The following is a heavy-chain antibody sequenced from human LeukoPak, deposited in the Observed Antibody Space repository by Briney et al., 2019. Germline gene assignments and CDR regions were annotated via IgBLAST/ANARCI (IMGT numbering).Heavy chain of an antibody. CDR1: GYTFTSYY. D-gene: IGHD3-22*01. J-gene: IGHJ4*02. CDR2: INPSGGST. CDR3: AREPIVPPYYTFDY. Sequence: GASVKVSCKASGYTFTSYYMHWVRQAPGQGLEWMGIINPSGGSTSYAQKFQGRVTMTTDTSTSTAYMELRSLRSDDTAVYYCAREPIVPPYYTFDYWGQGTLVTVSS. V-gene: IGHV1-46*01.